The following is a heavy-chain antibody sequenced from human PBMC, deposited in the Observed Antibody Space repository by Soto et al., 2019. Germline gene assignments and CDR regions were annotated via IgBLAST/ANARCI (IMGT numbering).Heavy chain of an antibody. Sequence: QVHLEQSGAEVKKPGSSVKVSCKASGGTFSNSAISWVRQAPGQGLEWMGGIMPIFRTPDYAQKFQGRVTITADEPTSTAYMELSGLRSDDTAVYYCARDKGRLQLGGNYYYILDVWGQGTTVTVSS. J-gene: IGHJ6*02. CDR1: GGTFSNSA. CDR2: IMPIFRTP. CDR3: ARDKGRLQLGGNYYYILDV. V-gene: IGHV1-69*12. D-gene: IGHD1-1*01.